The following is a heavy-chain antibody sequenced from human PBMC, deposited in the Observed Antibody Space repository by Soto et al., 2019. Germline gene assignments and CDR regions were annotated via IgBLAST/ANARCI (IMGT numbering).Heavy chain of an antibody. J-gene: IGHJ4*01. CDR3: ARDQDIVVVVPYDY. D-gene: IGHD2-15*01. CDR2: ISAYNGNT. V-gene: IGHV1-18*04. CDR1: GYTFTSYG. Sequence: ASVKVSCKASGYTFTSYGISWVRQAPGQGLEWMGWISAYNGNTNYAQKLQGRVTMTTDTSTSTAYMELRSLRSDDTAVYYCARDQDIVVVVPYDYWGHGTLVTVSS.